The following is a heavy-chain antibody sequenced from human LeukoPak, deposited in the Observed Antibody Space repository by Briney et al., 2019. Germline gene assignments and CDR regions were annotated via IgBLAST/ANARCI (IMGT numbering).Heavy chain of an antibody. J-gene: IGHJ3*02. CDR2: INLSAGST. CDR1: GYIFSNYY. D-gene: IGHD3-10*01. V-gene: IGHV1-46*01. CDR3: ARAYGSGLAFDI. Sequence: GASVKVSCKASGYIFSNYYMHWVRQAPGQGLEWMGIINLSAGSTSYAQKLQSRLTLTRDTSTNTLYMELSSLIPDDTAAYYCARAYGSGLAFDIWGQGTMVTVSS.